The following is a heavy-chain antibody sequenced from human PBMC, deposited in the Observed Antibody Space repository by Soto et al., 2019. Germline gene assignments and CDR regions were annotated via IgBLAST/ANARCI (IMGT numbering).Heavy chain of an antibody. CDR3: APAPGLDYDFWSGYYYGMDA. D-gene: IGHD3-3*01. Sequence: GGALRLSCAASGFTFSDYYMSLIRQSPGKGLEWVSYISSSGSTIYYADSVKGRFTISRDNAKNSLYLQMNSLRAEDTAVYYCAPAPGLDYDFWSGYYYGMDAWGKGTTVTCYS. CDR1: GFTFSDYY. CDR2: ISSSGSTI. J-gene: IGHJ6*04. V-gene: IGHV3-11*01.